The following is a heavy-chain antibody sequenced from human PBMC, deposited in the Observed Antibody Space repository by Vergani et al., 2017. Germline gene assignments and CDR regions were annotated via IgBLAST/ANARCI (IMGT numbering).Heavy chain of an antibody. CDR2: IYAGDSDV. CDR1: GYSITNYW. V-gene: IGHV5-51*03. CDR3: AKTHDFSSLYSSYNWFDP. Sequence: EVQLEESGAEVKKPGESLKISCQGSGYSITNYWIAWVRQRPGKGLEWMGIIYAGDSDVRYSPSFQGQVTMSVDKSLSTAYLQWSSLKASDTATYYCAKTHDFSSLYSSYNWFDPWGQGTQVTVSS. D-gene: IGHD3-3*01. J-gene: IGHJ5*02.